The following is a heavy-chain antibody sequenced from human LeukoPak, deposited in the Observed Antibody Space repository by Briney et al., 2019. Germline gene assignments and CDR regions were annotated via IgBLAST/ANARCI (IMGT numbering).Heavy chain of an antibody. D-gene: IGHD3-10*01. J-gene: IGHJ3*02. CDR2: INPSGGST. Sequence: ASVKVSCKASGYTFTSYDINWVRQATGQGLEWMGIINPSGGSTSYAQKFQGRVTMTRDTSTSTVYMELSSLRSEDTAVYYCARTAMVRGDPHPFDIWGQGTMVTVSS. CDR3: ARTAMVRGDPHPFDI. CDR1: GYTFTSYD. V-gene: IGHV1-46*01.